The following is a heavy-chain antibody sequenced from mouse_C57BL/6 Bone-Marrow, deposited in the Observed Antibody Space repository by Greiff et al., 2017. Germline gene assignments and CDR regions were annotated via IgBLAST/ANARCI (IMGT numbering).Heavy chain of an antibody. V-gene: IGHV14-3*01. CDR3: ARSAITAVVADYGAMDG. D-gene: IGHD1-1*01. Sequence: EVQLMESVAELVRPGASVKLSCTASGFNIKNTYMHWVKQRPEQGLEWIGRIDPANGNTTYAPKFQGKATLTADTSSNTAYLHLSSLTSEDTAIYYCARSAITAVVADYGAMDGWGQGTSVTVSS. CDR1: GFNIKNTY. J-gene: IGHJ4*01. CDR2: IDPANGNT.